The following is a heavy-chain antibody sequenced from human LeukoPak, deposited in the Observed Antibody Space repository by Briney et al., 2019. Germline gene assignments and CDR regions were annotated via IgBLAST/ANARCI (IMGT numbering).Heavy chain of an antibody. V-gene: IGHV1-46*01. CDR2: INPSGGST. J-gene: IGHJ3*02. Sequence: ASVKVSCKASGYTFTSYYMHWVRQAPGQGLEWMGIINPSGGSTSYAQKFQGRVTMTRDTSTSTVYMELSSLRSEDTAVYYCARGLAGYSGGDDAFDTWGQGTMVTVSS. D-gene: IGHD6-19*01. CDR1: GYTFTSYY. CDR3: ARGLAGYSGGDDAFDT.